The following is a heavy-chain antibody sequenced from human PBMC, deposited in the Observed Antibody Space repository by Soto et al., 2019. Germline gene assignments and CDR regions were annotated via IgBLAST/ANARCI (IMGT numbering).Heavy chain of an antibody. D-gene: IGHD6-13*01. Sequence: QLQLQESGPGLVKPSETLSLTCTVSGGSISSSSYYWGWIRQPPGKGLEWIGSIYYSGSTYYNPSLKSRVTISVDTSKNQFSLKLSSVTAADTAVYYCARRWYSTRTNWFDPWGQGTLVTVSS. CDR2: IYYSGST. CDR1: GGSISSSSYY. J-gene: IGHJ5*02. V-gene: IGHV4-39*01. CDR3: ARRWYSTRTNWFDP.